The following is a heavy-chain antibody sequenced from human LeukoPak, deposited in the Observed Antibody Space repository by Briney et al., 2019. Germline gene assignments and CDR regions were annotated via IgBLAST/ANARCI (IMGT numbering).Heavy chain of an antibody. D-gene: IGHD3-10*01. J-gene: IGHJ4*02. Sequence: ASVKVSCKASGYTFTSYYMHWVRQAPGQGLEWMGWISAYNGNTNYAQKLQGRVTMTTDTSTSTAYMELRSLRSDDTAVYYCARDERFGELLVDYWGQGTLVTVSS. CDR1: GYTFTSYY. V-gene: IGHV1-18*04. CDR3: ARDERFGELLVDY. CDR2: ISAYNGNT.